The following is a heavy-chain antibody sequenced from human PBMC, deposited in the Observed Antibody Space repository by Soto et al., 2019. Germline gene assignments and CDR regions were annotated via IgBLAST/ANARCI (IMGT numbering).Heavy chain of an antibody. D-gene: IGHD3-3*01. V-gene: IGHV3-33*08. CDR1: GLTVSTSH. Sequence: GGSLRLSCAASGLTVSTSHMSWVRQAPGKGLEWVAVIWYDGSNKYYADSVKGRFTISRDNSKNTLYLQMNSLRAEDTAVYYCARDGLDSIFGVVIAYYYGMDVWGQGTTVTVSS. J-gene: IGHJ6*02. CDR3: ARDGLDSIFGVVIAYYYGMDV. CDR2: IWYDGSNK.